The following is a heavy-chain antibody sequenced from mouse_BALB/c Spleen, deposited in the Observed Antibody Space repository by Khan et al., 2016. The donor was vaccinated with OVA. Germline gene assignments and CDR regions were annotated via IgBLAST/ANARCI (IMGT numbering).Heavy chain of an antibody. CDR2: ISNRGTTT. V-gene: IGHV5-12*02. D-gene: IGHD1-1*02. J-gene: IGHJ3*01. Sequence: VELVESGGGFMQPGGSLTLSCATSGFTFTDYYMYWVRQTPEKRLEWVAYISNRGTTTYYSDTVRGRFTISRDNAKNTLYLQMSRLKSEDTAMYYCAREGDGGGLAYWGQGTLVTVSA. CDR1: GFTFTDYY. CDR3: AREGDGGGLAY.